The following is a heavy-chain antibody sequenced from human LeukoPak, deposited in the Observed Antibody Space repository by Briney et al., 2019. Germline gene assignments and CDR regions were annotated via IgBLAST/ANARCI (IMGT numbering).Heavy chain of an antibody. CDR2: ISYDGSNK. V-gene: IGHV3-30*01. J-gene: IGHJ4*02. CDR3: ARGPTGTYPHYFEY. CDR1: GFTSSSYA. Sequence: GGSLRLSCAASGFTSSSYAMHWVRQAPGKGLEWVAVISYDGSNKYYADSVKGRFTISRDNSKNTLYLQMNSLRAEDTAVYYCARGPTGTYPHYFEYWGQGTLVTVSS. D-gene: IGHD1-7*01.